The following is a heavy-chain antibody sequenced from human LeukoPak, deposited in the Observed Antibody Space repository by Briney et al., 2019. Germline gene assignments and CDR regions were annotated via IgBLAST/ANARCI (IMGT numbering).Heavy chain of an antibody. CDR3: ATEGINSPDSGWYDGEFDY. Sequence: GGSLRLSCAASGFTFNSAWMTWVRQAPGKGLEWVGRIKSKSDGETTDFAAPVRGRFTISRDDSKNTLYLQMNSLKTEDTAVYYCATEGINSPDSGWYDGEFDYWGQGTLVTVSS. CDR1: GFTFNSAW. D-gene: IGHD6-19*01. V-gene: IGHV3-15*01. J-gene: IGHJ4*02. CDR2: IKSKSDGETT.